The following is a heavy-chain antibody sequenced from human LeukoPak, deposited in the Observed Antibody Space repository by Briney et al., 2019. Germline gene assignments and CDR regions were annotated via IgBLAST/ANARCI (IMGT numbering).Heavy chain of an antibody. CDR2: IFHNGSP. Sequence: SETLSLTCTVSGGSLSPHYWSWLRQSPGKGLEWIGYIFHNGSPNYNPSLKSRVTISLDTSKNQFSLKLNSVTAADTAIYYCARETSRGDHSPDFWGQGTLVTVSS. V-gene: IGHV4-59*11. CDR1: GGSLSPHY. D-gene: IGHD1-14*01. J-gene: IGHJ4*02. CDR3: ARETSRGDHSPDF.